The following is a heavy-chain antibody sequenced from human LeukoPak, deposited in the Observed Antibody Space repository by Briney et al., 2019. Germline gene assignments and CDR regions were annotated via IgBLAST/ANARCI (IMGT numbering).Heavy chain of an antibody. V-gene: IGHV4-59*01. Sequence: PSETLSLTCAVYGGSFSGYYWSWIRQPPGKGLEWIGYIYYSGSTNYNPSLKSRVTISVDTSKNQFSLKLSSVTAADTAVYYCARSPNYYDSSNIFDYWGQGTLVTVSS. CDR1: GGSFSGYY. CDR2: IYYSGST. CDR3: ARSPNYYDSSNIFDY. J-gene: IGHJ4*02. D-gene: IGHD3-22*01.